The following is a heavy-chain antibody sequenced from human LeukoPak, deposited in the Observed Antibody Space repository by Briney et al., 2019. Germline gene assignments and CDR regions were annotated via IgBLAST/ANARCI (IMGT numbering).Heavy chain of an antibody. CDR2: ISSSGSTI. V-gene: IGHV3-11*01. J-gene: IGHJ6*02. Sequence: GGSLRLSCAASGFTFSDYYMSWIRQAPGKGLEWVSYISSSGSTIYYADSVKGRFAISRDNAKNSLYLQMNSLRAEDTAVYYCAIAIAVAGTSGMDVWGQGTTVTVSS. CDR3: AIAIAVAGTSGMDV. D-gene: IGHD6-19*01. CDR1: GFTFSDYY.